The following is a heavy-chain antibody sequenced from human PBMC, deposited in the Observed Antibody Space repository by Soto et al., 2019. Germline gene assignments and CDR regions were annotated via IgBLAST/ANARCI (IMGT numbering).Heavy chain of an antibody. Sequence: SETLSLTCTVSGGSISSGYWSWLRQSPGEGLEWIGHISNTGTTNYSPSLKSRVFMSVDTSKTQISLKVSSVNAADTAVYYCARCTLSNSGSEPDWYFDLWGRGTLVTVSP. V-gene: IGHV4-59*01. J-gene: IGHJ2*01. CDR3: ARCTLSNSGSEPDWYFDL. CDR2: ISNTGTT. D-gene: IGHD5-12*01. CDR1: GGSISSGY.